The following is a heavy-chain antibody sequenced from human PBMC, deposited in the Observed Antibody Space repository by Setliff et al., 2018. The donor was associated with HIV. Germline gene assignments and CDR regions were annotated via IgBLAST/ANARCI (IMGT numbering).Heavy chain of an antibody. CDR3: ATDPGYSSTWYSESFQH. Sequence: VKVSCKISGYTLTELSIHWVRQAPGKGLEWMANFDPEDGETFYAQKFQGRLTMTEDTSTDTAYMELSSLGSDDTAMYYCATDPGYSSTWYSESFQHWGQGTVVTVSS. D-gene: IGHD6-13*01. CDR2: FDPEDGET. J-gene: IGHJ1*01. CDR1: GYTLTELS. V-gene: IGHV1-24*01.